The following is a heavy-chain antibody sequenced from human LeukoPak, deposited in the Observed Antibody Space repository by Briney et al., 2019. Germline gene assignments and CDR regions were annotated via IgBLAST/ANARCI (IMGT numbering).Heavy chain of an antibody. Sequence: GRSLRLSCAASGFTFSSYGMHWVRQAPGKGLEWVAVIWYDGSNKYYADSVKGRFTISRDNSKNTLYPQMNSLRAEDTAVYYCARALGYCSGGSCYARGYCYGMDVWGQGATVTVSS. CDR1: GFTFSSYG. CDR2: IWYDGSNK. J-gene: IGHJ6*02. D-gene: IGHD2-15*01. CDR3: ARALGYCSGGSCYARGYCYGMDV. V-gene: IGHV3-33*01.